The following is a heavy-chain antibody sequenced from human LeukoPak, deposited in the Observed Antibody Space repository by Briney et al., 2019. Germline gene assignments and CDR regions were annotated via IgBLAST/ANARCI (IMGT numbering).Heavy chain of an antibody. J-gene: IGHJ5*02. CDR1: GYTFTNYG. CDR3: ARDIRGYYGSGSYYIGLSWFDP. Sequence: ASVKVSCKTSGYTFTNYGLSWVRQAPGQGLEWMGWISAYNGNTNYAQKLQGRVTMTTDTSTSTAYMELRSLRSDDTAVYYCARDIRGYYGSGSYYIGLSWFDPWGQGTLVTVSS. CDR2: ISAYNGNT. V-gene: IGHV1-18*01. D-gene: IGHD3-10*01.